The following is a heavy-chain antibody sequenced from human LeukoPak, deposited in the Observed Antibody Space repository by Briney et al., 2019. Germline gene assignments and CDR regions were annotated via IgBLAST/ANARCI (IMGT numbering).Heavy chain of an antibody. J-gene: IGHJ4*02. D-gene: IGHD4-17*01. CDR2: IHTSGST. CDR1: GGSISSGSYY. V-gene: IGHV4-61*02. CDR3: ARGTVTTDRYYFDY. Sequence: SQTLSLTCTVSGGSISSGSYYWSWIRQPAGKGPECIGRIHTSGSTNYNPSLTSRVTISVDTSKNQFSLNLSSVTAADTAVYYCARGTVTTDRYYFDYWGQGTLVTVSS.